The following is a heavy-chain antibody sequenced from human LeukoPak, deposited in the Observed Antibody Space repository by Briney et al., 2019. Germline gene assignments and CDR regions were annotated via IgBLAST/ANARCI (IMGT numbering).Heavy chain of an antibody. CDR1: GFTFSSYG. Sequence: GGSLGLSCAASGFTFSSYGMHWVRQAPGKGLEWVAFIRYDGSNKYYADPVKGRFTISRDNSKNTLYLQMNSLRAEDTAVYYCAKDGGSGWYFDYWGQGTLVTVSS. J-gene: IGHJ4*02. V-gene: IGHV3-30*02. D-gene: IGHD6-19*01. CDR2: IRYDGSNK. CDR3: AKDGGSGWYFDY.